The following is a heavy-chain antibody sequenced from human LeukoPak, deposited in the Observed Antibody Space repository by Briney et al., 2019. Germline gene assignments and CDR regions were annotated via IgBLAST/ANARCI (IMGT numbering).Heavy chain of an antibody. V-gene: IGHV4-34*09. D-gene: IGHD1-26*01. CDR1: GGSFSGYY. CDR3: ARDKDPLGRNWFDP. Sequence: SETLSLTCAVYGGSFSGYYWSWIRQSPGKGLEWIGYIYYTGSTYYNPSLKSRVTISVDTSKDQFSLKLSSVTAADTAVYYCARDKDPLGRNWFDPWGQGTLVTVSS. J-gene: IGHJ5*02. CDR2: IYYTGST.